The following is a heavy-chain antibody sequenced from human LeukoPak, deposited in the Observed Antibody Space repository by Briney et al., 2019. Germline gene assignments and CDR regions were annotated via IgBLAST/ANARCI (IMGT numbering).Heavy chain of an antibody. CDR3: TREVRSAWASFDP. J-gene: IGHJ5*02. CDR1: GGSISNNNHY. Sequence: SETLSLTCTVSGGSISNNNHYWGWIRQPPEKGLEWIGSIYNSGSAYNNPSLKSRVTISVDASKNQFSLKLSSVTAADTAVYYCTREVRSAWASFDPWGQGTLVIVSS. CDR2: IYNSGSA. D-gene: IGHD1-26*01. V-gene: IGHV4-39*02.